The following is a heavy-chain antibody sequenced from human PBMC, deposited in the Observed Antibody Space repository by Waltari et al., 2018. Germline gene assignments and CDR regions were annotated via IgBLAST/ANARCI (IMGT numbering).Heavy chain of an antibody. CDR1: GFIFTNYW. Sequence: EVQLVESGGGLVQPGGSLRLSCAASGFIFTNYWMHWVLQAQGKGLVSVAHINTDGSITNYADSVKGRFTISRDNAKNTLFLQMNSLRAEDTAVYYCVMYSSSFLGDCWGQGTLVTVSS. V-gene: IGHV3-74*01. D-gene: IGHD6-13*01. CDR3: VMYSSSFLGDC. CDR2: INTDGSIT. J-gene: IGHJ4*02.